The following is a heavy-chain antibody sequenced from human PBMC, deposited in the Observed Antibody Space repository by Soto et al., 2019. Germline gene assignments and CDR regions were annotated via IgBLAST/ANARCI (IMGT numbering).Heavy chain of an antibody. CDR2: IYYSGST. CDR1: GGSISRSSYY. D-gene: IGHD3-10*01. Sequence: QLQLQESGPGLVKPSETLSLTCTVSGGSISRSSYYWGWIRQPPGKGLEWIGSIYYSGSTYYHPSLQSRVTRSVDTSKNQFSLKLSSVTAADTAVYYCATLEFVDFDYWGQGTLVTVSS. J-gene: IGHJ4*02. CDR3: ATLEFVDFDY. V-gene: IGHV4-39*01.